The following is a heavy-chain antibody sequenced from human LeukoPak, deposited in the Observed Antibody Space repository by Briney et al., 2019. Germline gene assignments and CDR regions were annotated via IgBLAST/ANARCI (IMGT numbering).Heavy chain of an antibody. CDR1: GFTFSDYY. CDR2: ISSSGSTI. J-gene: IGHJ3*02. D-gene: IGHD5-12*01. CDR3: ARAVYSGYDDAFDI. V-gene: IGHV3-11*01. Sequence: GGSLRLSCAASGFTFSDYYMSWIRQAPGKGLEWVSYISSSGSTIYYADSGKGRFTISRDNAKNSLYLQMNSLRAEDTAVYYCARAVYSGYDDAFDIWGQGTMVTVSS.